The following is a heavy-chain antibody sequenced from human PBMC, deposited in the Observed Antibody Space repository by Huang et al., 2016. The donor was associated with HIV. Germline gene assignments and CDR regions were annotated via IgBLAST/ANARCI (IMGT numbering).Heavy chain of an antibody. D-gene: IGHD3-10*01. Sequence: QVQLQESGPGLVKPSETLSLTCTVSGGSISGYYWNWIRQPAGKGLEWIGRLYTTGSNDYNPSLKSRITIEIDTSKTQFSLRVTFVTAADTAVYYCAGERRGDRGKTITDLFRGIYYFDYWGQGTLVTVSS. CDR3: AGERRGDRGKTITDLFRGIYYFDY. CDR2: LYTTGSN. V-gene: IGHV4-4*07. CDR1: GGSISGYY. J-gene: IGHJ4*02.